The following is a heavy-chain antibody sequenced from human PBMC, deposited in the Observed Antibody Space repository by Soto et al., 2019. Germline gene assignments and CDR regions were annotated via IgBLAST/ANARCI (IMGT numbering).Heavy chain of an antibody. D-gene: IGHD6-13*01. CDR3: ARVIGIAAAGFGWFDP. CDR1: GGTFSSYA. Sequence: QVQLVQSGAEVKKPGSSVKVSCKASGGTFSSYAISWVRQAPGQGLEWMGGIIPIFGTANYAQKFQGRVTITADESTSTAYVELSSLSSEDTAVYYCARVIGIAAAGFGWFDPWGQGTLVTVSS. J-gene: IGHJ5*02. CDR2: IIPIFGTA. V-gene: IGHV1-69*01.